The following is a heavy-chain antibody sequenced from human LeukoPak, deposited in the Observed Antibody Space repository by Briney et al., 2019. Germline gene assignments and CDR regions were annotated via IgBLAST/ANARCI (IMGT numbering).Heavy chain of an antibody. CDR1: GGTFSSYA. CDR3: AREAPVAGPLDYYGMDV. CDR2: IIPIFGTA. J-gene: IGHJ6*02. Sequence: SVKVSYKASGGTFSSYAISWVRQAPGQGLEWMGGIIPIFGTANYAQKFQGRVTITADESTSTAYMELSSLRSEDTAVYYCAREAPVAGPLDYYGMDVWGQGTTVTVSS. V-gene: IGHV1-69*01. D-gene: IGHD6-19*01.